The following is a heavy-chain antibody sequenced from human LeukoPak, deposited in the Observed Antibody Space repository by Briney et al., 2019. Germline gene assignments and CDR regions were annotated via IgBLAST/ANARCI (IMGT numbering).Heavy chain of an antibody. CDR1: GGSISSGGYY. V-gene: IGHV4-30-4*08. Sequence: SETLSLTCTVSGGSISSGGYYWSWIRQPPGKGLEWIGYIYYSGSTYYNPSLKSRVTISVDTSKNQFSLKLSSVTAADTAVYYCASSSSWYVVFDYWGQGTLVTVSS. D-gene: IGHD6-13*01. J-gene: IGHJ4*02. CDR3: ASSSSWYVVFDY. CDR2: IYYSGST.